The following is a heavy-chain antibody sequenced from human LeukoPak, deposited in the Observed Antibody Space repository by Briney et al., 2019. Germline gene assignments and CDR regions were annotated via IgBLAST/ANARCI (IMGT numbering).Heavy chain of an antibody. CDR3: ARQEGLGP. J-gene: IGHJ5*02. CDR2: VHYSAPT. V-gene: IGHV4-59*08. D-gene: IGHD6-19*01. CDR1: GVSTSSYF. Sequence: SETLSLTCTVYGVSTSSYFWSWFRQPPGKGLECIGYVHYSAPTDYPPSLERRVTMSVATSKNQFSLTLSSATAADTAVYYYARQEGLGPWGQGTPVTVSS.